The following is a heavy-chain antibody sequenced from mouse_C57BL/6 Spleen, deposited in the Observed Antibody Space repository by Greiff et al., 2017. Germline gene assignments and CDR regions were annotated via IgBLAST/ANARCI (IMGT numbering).Heavy chain of an antibody. Sequence: VQLKESGPGLVKPSQSLSLTCSVTGYSITSGYYWNWIRQFPGNKLEWMGYISYDGSNNYNPSLKNRISITRDTSKNQFFLKLNSVTTEDTATYYCAREALITTVGYCDVWGTGTTVTVSS. CDR3: AREALITTVGYCDV. CDR1: GYSITSGYY. J-gene: IGHJ1*03. CDR2: ISYDGSN. V-gene: IGHV3-6*01. D-gene: IGHD1-1*01.